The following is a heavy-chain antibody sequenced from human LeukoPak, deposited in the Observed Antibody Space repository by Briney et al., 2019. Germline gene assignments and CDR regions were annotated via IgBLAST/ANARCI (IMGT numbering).Heavy chain of an antibody. CDR2: ISAYSGTT. CDR1: GYTFISYG. J-gene: IGHJ4*02. V-gene: IGHV1-18*01. Sequence: ASVKVSCKASGYTFISYGISWVRQAPGQGLEWMGWISAYSGTTKYTQKLRGRVTMTTETSTSTVYMELGSLRSDDTAVYYCARLRVINGDLDYWGQGTLVTVSS. CDR3: ARLRVINGDLDY.